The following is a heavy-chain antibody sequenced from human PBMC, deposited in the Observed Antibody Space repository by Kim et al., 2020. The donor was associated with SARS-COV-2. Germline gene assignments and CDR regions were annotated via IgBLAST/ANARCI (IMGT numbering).Heavy chain of an antibody. Sequence: SETLSLTCTVSGGSISISGYYWGWIRQPPGKGLEWIGTIYYSGTTYYNPSLRSRATITVDTSKNQFSLMLTSVTAADTAVYYCARRYGSGSYYNNYLDHWGQGTLVTVSS. J-gene: IGHJ4*02. V-gene: IGHV4-39*01. CDR2: IYYSGTT. D-gene: IGHD3-10*01. CDR3: ARRYGSGSYYNNYLDH. CDR1: GGSISISGYY.